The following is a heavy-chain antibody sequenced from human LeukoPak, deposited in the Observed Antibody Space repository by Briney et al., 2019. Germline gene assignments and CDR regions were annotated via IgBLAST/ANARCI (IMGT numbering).Heavy chain of an antibody. J-gene: IGHJ4*02. CDR2: ISSSSSYI. CDR1: GFTFSSYS. CDR3: ARAGIAVAGYDY. D-gene: IGHD6-19*01. Sequence: RGSLRLSCAASGFTFSSYSMNWVRQAPGKGLEWVSSISSSSSYIYYADSVKGRFTISRDNAKNSLYLQMNSLRAEDTAVYYCARAGIAVAGYDYWGQGTLVTVSS. V-gene: IGHV3-21*01.